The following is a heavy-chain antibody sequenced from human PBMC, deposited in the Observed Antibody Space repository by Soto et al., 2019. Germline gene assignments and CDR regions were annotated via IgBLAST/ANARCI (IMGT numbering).Heavy chain of an antibody. CDR3: ARDQLYYNDISGRPLNAFDV. V-gene: IGHV3-48*01. CDR1: GFTFSSYS. CDR2: IGIGSSTK. D-gene: IGHD3-22*01. J-gene: IGHJ3*01. Sequence: VGSLRLSCAASGFTFSSYSMNWVRQAPGKGLEWVSYIGIGSSTKYYADSVKGRFTISRDNAKNSLYLQMNSLRAEDAAVYYCARDQLYYNDISGRPLNAFDVWGQGTMVTVSS.